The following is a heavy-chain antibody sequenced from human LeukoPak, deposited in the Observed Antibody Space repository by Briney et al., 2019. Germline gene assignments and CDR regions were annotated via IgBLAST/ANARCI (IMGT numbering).Heavy chain of an antibody. J-gene: IGHJ4*02. V-gene: IGHV1-2*02. CDR3: ARDAGGRWELNKDYFDY. Sequence: ASVKVSCKASGYTFTGYYMHWVRQAPGQGLEWMGWINPNSGGTNYAQKFQGRVTMTRDTSISTAYMEPSRLRSDDTAVYYCARDAGGRWELNKDYFDYWGQGTLVTVSS. D-gene: IGHD1-26*01. CDR2: INPNSGGT. CDR1: GYTFTGYY.